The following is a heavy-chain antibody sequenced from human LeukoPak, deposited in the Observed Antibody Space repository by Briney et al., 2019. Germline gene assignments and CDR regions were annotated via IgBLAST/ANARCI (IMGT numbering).Heavy chain of an antibody. V-gene: IGHV3-21*01. CDR2: ISSSSSYI. J-gene: IGHJ4*02. Sequence: PGGSLRLSCAASGFTFSSYSMNWVRQAPGKGLEWVSSISSSSSYIYYADSVKGRFTISRDNAKNSLYLQMNSLRAEDTAVYYCARDPRTNYYDSSGTLWGQGTLVTVSS. CDR1: GFTFSSYS. D-gene: IGHD3-22*01. CDR3: ARDPRTNYYDSSGTL.